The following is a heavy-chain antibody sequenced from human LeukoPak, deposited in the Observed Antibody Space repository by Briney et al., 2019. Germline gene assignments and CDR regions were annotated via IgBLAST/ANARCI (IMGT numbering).Heavy chain of an antibody. J-gene: IGHJ6*03. Sequence: GGSLRLSCAASGFTFSGYWMSWVRQAPGKGLEWVANIKQDGGETYYVDSVKGRFTISRDNAKNSLYLQMNSLRAEDTALYFCARGTYSFSSTSYYLYYMDVWGRGTTVTVSS. V-gene: IGHV3-7*01. CDR1: GFTFSGYW. CDR3: ARGTYSFSSTSYYLYYMDV. D-gene: IGHD5-18*01. CDR2: IKQDGGET.